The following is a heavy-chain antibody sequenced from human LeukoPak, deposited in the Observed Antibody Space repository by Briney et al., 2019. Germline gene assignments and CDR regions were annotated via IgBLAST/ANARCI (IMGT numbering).Heavy chain of an antibody. CDR1: GYSISSGYY. D-gene: IGHD6-13*01. CDR2: IYHSGST. V-gene: IGHV4-38-2*02. CDR3: ARDRAGIAAAGSWSWFDP. Sequence: SETLSLTCAVSGYSISSGYYWGWIRQPPGKGLEWIGSIYHSGSTYYNPSLKSRVTISVDTSKYQFSLKLSSVTAADTAVYYCARDRAGIAAAGSWSWFDPWGQGTLVTVSS. J-gene: IGHJ5*02.